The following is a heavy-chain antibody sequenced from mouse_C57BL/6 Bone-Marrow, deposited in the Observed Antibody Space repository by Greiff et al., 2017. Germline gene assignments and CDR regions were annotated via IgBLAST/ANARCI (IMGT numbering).Heavy chain of an antibody. Sequence: QVQLQQSGAELVRPGASVKLSCKASGYTFTDYYINWVKQRPGQGLEWIARIYPGSGNTYYNQKFKGKATLTAEKSSSTAYMQLSSLTSEDSAVYFCAGTLYYYGSSSWFAYWGQGTLVTVSA. CDR2: IYPGSGNT. CDR1: GYTFTDYY. V-gene: IGHV1-76*01. CDR3: AGTLYYYGSSSWFAY. J-gene: IGHJ3*01. D-gene: IGHD1-1*01.